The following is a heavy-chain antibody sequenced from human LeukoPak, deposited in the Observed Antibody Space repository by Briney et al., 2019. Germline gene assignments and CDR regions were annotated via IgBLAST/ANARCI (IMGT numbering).Heavy chain of an antibody. Sequence: ASVKASCKASGGTFSSYAISWVRQAPGQGLEWMGGIIPIFGTANYAQKFQGRVTITADESTSTAYMELSSLRSEDTAVYYCAREKDSGSYYNWFDPWGQGTLVTVSS. CDR3: AREKDSGSYYNWFDP. J-gene: IGHJ5*02. D-gene: IGHD1-26*01. V-gene: IGHV1-69*13. CDR2: IIPIFGTA. CDR1: GGTFSSYA.